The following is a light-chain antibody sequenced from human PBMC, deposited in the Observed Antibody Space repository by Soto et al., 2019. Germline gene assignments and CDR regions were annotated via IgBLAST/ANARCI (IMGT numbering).Light chain of an antibody. J-gene: IGKJ3*01. CDR1: QGISNY. V-gene: IGKV1-27*01. CDR2: GAS. CDR3: QKYNSAPST. Sequence: DIQMTQSPSSLSASVGDRVTITCRASQGISNYLAWYKQKPGKVPELLIYGASTVKSGVPPRFSGSGSGTDFTLTISSLQPEDVATYFCQKYNSAPSTFGPGTKVDIK.